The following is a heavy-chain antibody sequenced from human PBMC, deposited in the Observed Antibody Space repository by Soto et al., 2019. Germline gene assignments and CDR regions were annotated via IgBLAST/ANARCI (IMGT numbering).Heavy chain of an antibody. CDR2: INQDGSVR. J-gene: IGHJ4*02. CDR1: GFTFSNYW. CDR3: ARDRTYYDFWSGLVY. Sequence: GGSLRLSCAASGFTFSNYWMSWVRQAPGKGLEWVANINQDGSVRYYVDSVKGRFTVSRDNAKNSLFLQMNSLRAEDTAVYYCARDRTYYDFWSGLVYWGQGTLVTVSS. D-gene: IGHD3-3*01. V-gene: IGHV3-7*01.